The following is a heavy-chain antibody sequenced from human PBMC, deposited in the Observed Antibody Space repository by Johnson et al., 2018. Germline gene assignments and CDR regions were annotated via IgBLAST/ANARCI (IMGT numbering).Heavy chain of an antibody. Sequence: QVQLQESGPGLVKPSETLSLTCTVSGGSISSSSYYWGWIRQPPGKGLEWIGSIYYSGSTYYNPSLKSRVPISVDTSKNQFSLKLSSVTAADTAVYYCASPARGSGAYYSYGMDVWGQGTTVTVSS. J-gene: IGHJ6*02. CDR2: IYYSGST. V-gene: IGHV4-39*01. CDR1: GGSISSSSYY. CDR3: ASPARGSGAYYSYGMDV. D-gene: IGHD3-10*01.